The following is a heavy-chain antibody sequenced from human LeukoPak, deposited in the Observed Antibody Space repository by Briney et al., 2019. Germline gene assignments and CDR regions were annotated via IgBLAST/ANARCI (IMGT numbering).Heavy chain of an antibody. CDR1: GFTFNNAW. CDR2: LKSKTDGGTT. V-gene: IGHV3-15*01. Sequence: GGSLRLSCAASGFTFNNAWMSWVRQAPGKGLEWIGRLKSKTDGGTTDYAAPVRGRFTLSRDDSKNTLYLQMNSLKTEDTAVYYCTTDDYYGRNGCYYVGFQHWGQGTLVTVSS. CDR3: TTDDYYGRNGCYYVGFQH. D-gene: IGHD3-22*01. J-gene: IGHJ1*01.